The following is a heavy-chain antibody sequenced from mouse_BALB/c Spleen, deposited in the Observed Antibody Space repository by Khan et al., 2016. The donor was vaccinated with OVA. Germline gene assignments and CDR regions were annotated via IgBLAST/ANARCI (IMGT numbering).Heavy chain of an antibody. D-gene: IGHD2-10*01. J-gene: IGHJ4*01. CDR2: IWSDGST. V-gene: IGHV2-6-1*01. Sequence: VQLKQSGPGLVAPSQSLSITCTISGFSLTNYGVHWIRQPPGKGLEWLVVIWSDGSTTYNSALKSRLTITKDNSKSQVFLQMNSLQTDDTAIYFCARQPYYHYNIMDYGGQGTSGTVSS. CDR3: ARQPYYHYNIMDY. CDR1: GFSLTNYG.